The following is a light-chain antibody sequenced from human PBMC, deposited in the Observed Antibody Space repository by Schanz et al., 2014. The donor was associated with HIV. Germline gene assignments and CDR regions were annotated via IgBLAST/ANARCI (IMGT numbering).Light chain of an antibody. CDR1: SSDIGGYNY. CDR2: DVS. Sequence: QSALTQPASVSGSPGQSITISCTGTSSDIGGYNYVSWYQQLPDKVPKLIIYDVSNRPSGISNRFSGSKSGNTASLTISGLQAEDEADYYCSSYTSSSTLDVFGTGTKLTVL. CDR3: SSYTSSSTLDV. J-gene: IGLJ1*01. V-gene: IGLV2-14*03.